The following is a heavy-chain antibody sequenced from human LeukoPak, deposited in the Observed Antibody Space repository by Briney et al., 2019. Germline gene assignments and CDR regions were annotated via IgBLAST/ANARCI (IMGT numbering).Heavy chain of an antibody. CDR3: AKPWEAIFDDPEAGPLYGMDV. Sequence: PGGSLRLSCAASGFTVSSNYMSWVRQAPGKGLEWVSVIYSGGSTYYADSVKGRFTISRDNSKNTLYLQMNSLRAEDTAVYYCAKPWEAIFDDPEAGPLYGMDVWGQGTTVTVSS. V-gene: IGHV3-53*01. D-gene: IGHD3-9*01. J-gene: IGHJ6*02. CDR2: IYSGGST. CDR1: GFTVSSNY.